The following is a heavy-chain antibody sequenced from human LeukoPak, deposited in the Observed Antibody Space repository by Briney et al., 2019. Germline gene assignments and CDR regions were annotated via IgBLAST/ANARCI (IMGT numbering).Heavy chain of an antibody. CDR3: ARPLGSYDSSGYYCD. J-gene: IGHJ4*02. Sequence: SVKVSCKTSGGTFSIYAITWVRQAPGQGLEWMGGIIPIFGTANYAQKFQGRVTITADKSTSTAYMELSSLRSEDTAVYYCARPLGSYDSSGYYCDWGQGTLVTVSS. CDR2: IIPIFGTA. D-gene: IGHD3-22*01. V-gene: IGHV1-69*06. CDR1: GGTFSIYA.